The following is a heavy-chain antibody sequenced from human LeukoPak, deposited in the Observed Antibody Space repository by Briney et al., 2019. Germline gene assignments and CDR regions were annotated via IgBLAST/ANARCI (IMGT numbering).Heavy chain of an antibody. CDR2: IYYSGST. J-gene: IGHJ4*02. CDR1: GGSISSSSYY. V-gene: IGHV4-39*01. Sequence: PSETLSLTCTVSGGSISSSSYYWGWIRQPPGKGLEWIGSIYYSGSTYYNPSLKSRVTISVDTSKNQFSLKLSSVTAADTAVYYCARRGNIVGATKVFDYWGQGTLVTVSP. CDR3: ARRGNIVGATKVFDY. D-gene: IGHD1-26*01.